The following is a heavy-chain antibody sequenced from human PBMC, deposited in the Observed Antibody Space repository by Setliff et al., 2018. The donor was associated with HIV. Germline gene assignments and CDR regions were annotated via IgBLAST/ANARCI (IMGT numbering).Heavy chain of an antibody. V-gene: IGHV3-7*01. Sequence: PGGSLRLSCAASGFTFSSYWMNWVRQAPGKGLEWVANIKEDGGKKYYIDSVRGRFTISRDNSKNSLYLQMNSLRVEDTAVYYCARDYLYYNLYNGSPVYGMDVWGQGTTVTVSS. CDR3: ARDYLYYNLYNGSPVYGMDV. D-gene: IGHD3-3*01. J-gene: IGHJ6*02. CDR2: IKEDGGKK. CDR1: GFTFSSYW.